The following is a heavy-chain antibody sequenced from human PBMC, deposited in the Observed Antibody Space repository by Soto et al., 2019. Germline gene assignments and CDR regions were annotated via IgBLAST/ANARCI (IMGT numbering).Heavy chain of an antibody. CDR2: ISYDGSNK. V-gene: IGHV3-30*18. CDR3: AKDLGGNCFDP. J-gene: IGHJ5*02. CDR1: GFTFSSYG. Sequence: PGGSLRLSCAASGFTFSSYGMHWVRKAPGKGLEWVAVISYDGSNKYYAESVKGRFTIPRDNSKHTLYLQMTSLRAEDTAVYYCAKDLGGNCFDPWGQGTLVTVSS.